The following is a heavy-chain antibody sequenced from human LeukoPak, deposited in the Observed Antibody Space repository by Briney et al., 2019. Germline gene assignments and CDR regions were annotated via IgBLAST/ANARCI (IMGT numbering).Heavy chain of an antibody. D-gene: IGHD1-1*01. Sequence: GRSLRLSCAASGFTFSSYAMHWVRQAPGKGLEWVAVISYDGSNKYYADSVKGRFTISRDNSENTLYLQMNSLRAEDTAVYYCARDQVEAYYYYGMDVWGQGTTVTVSS. J-gene: IGHJ6*02. CDR3: ARDQVEAYYYYGMDV. CDR2: ISYDGSNK. CDR1: GFTFSSYA. V-gene: IGHV3-30*04.